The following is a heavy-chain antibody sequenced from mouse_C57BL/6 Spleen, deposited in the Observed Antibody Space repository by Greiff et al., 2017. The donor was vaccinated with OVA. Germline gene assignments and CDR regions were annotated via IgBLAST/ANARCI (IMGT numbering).Heavy chain of an antibody. Sequence: EVQLQQSGPELVKPGASVKISCKASGYTFTDYYMNWVKQSPGKSLEWIGDINPNNGGTSYNQKFKGKATLTVDKSSSTAYMELRSLTSEDSAVYYCARRLAFAYWGQGTLVTVSA. CDR2: INPNNGGT. CDR1: GYTFTDYY. J-gene: IGHJ3*01. CDR3: ARRLAFAY. V-gene: IGHV1-26*01.